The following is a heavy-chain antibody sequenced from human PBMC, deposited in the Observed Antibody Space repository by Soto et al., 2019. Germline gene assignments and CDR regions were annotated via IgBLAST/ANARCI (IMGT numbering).Heavy chain of an antibody. CDR3: ARHMTTVGYFDY. V-gene: IGHV2-5*02. Sequence: QITLKESGPTLVKPTQTLTLTCTFSGFSLSTSGVGVGWIRQPPGKALEWLALIYWDDDKRYSPSLKSRLTIPKDTSKNQVVLTMTNMDPVDTATYYCARHMTTVGYFDYWGQGTLVTVSS. CDR2: IYWDDDK. CDR1: GFSLSTSGVG. D-gene: IGHD4-17*01. J-gene: IGHJ4*02.